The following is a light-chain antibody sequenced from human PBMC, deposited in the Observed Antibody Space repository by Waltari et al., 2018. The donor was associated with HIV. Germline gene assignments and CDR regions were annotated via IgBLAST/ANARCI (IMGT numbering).Light chain of an antibody. Sequence: MTQSPATLSVSPGERVTLSCRASQSLSGNLAWYQQKPGQAPRLLIHGASTRATGCPDRFTGSGSGAEFTLTISSLQSEDFAVYYCQQYNNWPWTFGQGTKVEIK. CDR1: QSLSGN. V-gene: IGKV3-15*01. CDR2: GAS. CDR3: QQYNNWPWT. J-gene: IGKJ1*01.